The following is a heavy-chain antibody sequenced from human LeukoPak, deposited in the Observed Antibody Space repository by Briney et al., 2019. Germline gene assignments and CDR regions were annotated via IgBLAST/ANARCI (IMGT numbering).Heavy chain of an antibody. V-gene: IGHV1-24*01. CDR3: ATTHYYGSGSPDD. CDR2: FDPEDGER. J-gene: IGHJ4*02. CDR1: GYTLTELF. Sequence: ASVKVSCKVSGYTLTELFMHWVRQAPGKGLEWMGGFDPEDGERIYAQKFQGRVTMTEDTSTDAAYMELSSLTSEDTAVYYCATTHYYGSGSPDDWGQGTLVTVSS. D-gene: IGHD3-10*01.